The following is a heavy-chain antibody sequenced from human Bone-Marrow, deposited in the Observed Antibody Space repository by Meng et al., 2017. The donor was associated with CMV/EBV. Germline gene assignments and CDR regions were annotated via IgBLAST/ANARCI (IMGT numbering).Heavy chain of an antibody. J-gene: IGHJ6*02. CDR1: GFTFSSYW. CDR3: ARDQVGGSGFRYYYYGMDV. Sequence: GESLKISCAASGFTFSSYWMSWVRQAPGKGLEWVANIKQDGSEKYYVDSVKGRFTISRDNAKNSLYLQMNSLRAEDTAVYYCARDQVGGSGFRYYYYGMDVWGQGTTVTVSS. D-gene: IGHD6-19*01. V-gene: IGHV3-7*01. CDR2: IKQDGSEK.